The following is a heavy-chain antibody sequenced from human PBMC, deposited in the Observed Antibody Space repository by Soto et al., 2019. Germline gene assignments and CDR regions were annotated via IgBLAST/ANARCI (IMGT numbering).Heavy chain of an antibody. J-gene: IGHJ4*02. CDR3: ARGPSGNKVHS. CDR2: IFGSGTT. V-gene: IGHV4-30-4*01. CDR1: GGSITSDYSC. Sequence: PSETLSLTCTVSGGSITSDYSCWSWIRQPPGEGLEWIGHIFGSGTTYTNPSLRSQVAISLDTSKNHFSLTLSSVTAADTAVYYCARGPSGNKVHSWGQEALVTVSS. D-gene: IGHD1-1*01.